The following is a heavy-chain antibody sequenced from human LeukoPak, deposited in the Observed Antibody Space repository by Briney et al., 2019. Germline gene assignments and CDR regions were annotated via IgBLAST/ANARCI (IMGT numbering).Heavy chain of an antibody. CDR2: MNPNSGKT. V-gene: IGHV1-8*01. CDR3: ARDNYDILTGYSWFDP. CDR1: GYTFTSYD. D-gene: IGHD3-9*01. Sequence: ASVKVSCKASGYTFTSYDINWVRQATGQGLEWMGWMNPNSGKTGYAQKFQGRVTMTRNTSISTAYMELSSLRSEDTAVYYCARDNYDILTGYSWFDPWGQGTLVTVSS. J-gene: IGHJ5*02.